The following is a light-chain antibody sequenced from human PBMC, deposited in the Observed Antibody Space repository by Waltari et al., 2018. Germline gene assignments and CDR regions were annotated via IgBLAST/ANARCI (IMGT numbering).Light chain of an antibody. V-gene: IGKV4-1*01. CDR3: QQYANTPRT. Sequence: DIVMTQSPDSLAVSLGERATVNCKSSQSALYSPNNKNYLAWYQQKPGQPPNLLIYWASTRESGVPDRFSGSGSGTDFTLTISSLQAEDVAVYYCQQYANTPRTFGQGTTVEIK. CDR2: WAS. CDR1: QSALYSPNNKNY. J-gene: IGKJ1*01.